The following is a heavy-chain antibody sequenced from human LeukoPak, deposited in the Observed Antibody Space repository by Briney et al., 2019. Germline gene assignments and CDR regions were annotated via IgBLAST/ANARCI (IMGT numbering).Heavy chain of an antibody. CDR1: GFTFSSNA. CDR2: ISGSGGST. D-gene: IGHD6-19*01. V-gene: IGHV3-23*01. Sequence: GGSLGLSCAASGFTFSSNAMSWVRQAPGKGLEWVSGISGSGGSTYYADSVKGRFTISRDNSKNTLYLQMNSLRAEDTAVYYCARDGYSSGWSFDYWGQGTLVTVSS. J-gene: IGHJ4*02. CDR3: ARDGYSSGWSFDY.